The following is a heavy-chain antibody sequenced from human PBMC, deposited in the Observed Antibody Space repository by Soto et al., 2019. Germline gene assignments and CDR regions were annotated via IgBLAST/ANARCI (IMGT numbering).Heavy chain of an antibody. Sequence: ASVKVSCKASGYTFTDYAIHGLRQAPGQGLEWVAWIAAGNGKTKYSQKFQGRVTITTDTSATTAYMELSGLRSEDTAIYYCAKGSQLWTPDYWGQGTLVTVSS. CDR1: GYTFTDYA. CDR2: IAAGNGKT. J-gene: IGHJ4*02. D-gene: IGHD6-13*01. V-gene: IGHV1-3*01. CDR3: AKGSQLWTPDY.